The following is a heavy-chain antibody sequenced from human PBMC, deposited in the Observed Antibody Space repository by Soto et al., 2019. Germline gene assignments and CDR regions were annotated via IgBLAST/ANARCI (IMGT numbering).Heavy chain of an antibody. CDR3: AWDCGSPNCHAAVPNFDS. CDR2: VNSGTGET. D-gene: IGHD2-2*01. CDR1: GYSYTRYA. J-gene: IGHJ4*02. V-gene: IGHV1-3*01. Sequence: QVQLVQSGAEVKKPGASVRVSCEASGYSYTRYAIHWVRQAPGQRLEWMGWVNSGTGETRYSEKLQGRVTITRGTSARPAYLDLTSLRSEDTDVYYCAWDCGSPNCHAAVPNFDSWGQGTLVTVSS.